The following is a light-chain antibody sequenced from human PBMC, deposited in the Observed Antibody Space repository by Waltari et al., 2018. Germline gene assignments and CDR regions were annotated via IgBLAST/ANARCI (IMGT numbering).Light chain of an antibody. CDR2: EVS. Sequence: QSALTQPASVSGSPGQSITISCTGTSSDVGGYNYASWYQQHPCKAPKLMLYEVSNRPSGVSNRFSGSKSGNTASLTISGLQAEDEADYYCSSYTSSSTYVVFGGGTKLTVL. CDR3: SSYTSSSTYVV. CDR1: SSDVGGYNY. V-gene: IGLV2-14*01. J-gene: IGLJ2*01.